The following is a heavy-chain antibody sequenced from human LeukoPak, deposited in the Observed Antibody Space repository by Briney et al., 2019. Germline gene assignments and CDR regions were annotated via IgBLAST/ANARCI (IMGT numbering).Heavy chain of an antibody. Sequence: SVKVSCKASGGTFSSYAISWVRQAPGQGLEWMGGIIPIFGTANYAQKFQGRVTITADESTSTAYMELISLRSEDTAVYYCAKQWLVSSEVDYWGQGTLVTASS. J-gene: IGHJ4*02. D-gene: IGHD6-19*01. V-gene: IGHV1-69*13. CDR2: IIPIFGTA. CDR1: GGTFSSYA. CDR3: AKQWLVSSEVDY.